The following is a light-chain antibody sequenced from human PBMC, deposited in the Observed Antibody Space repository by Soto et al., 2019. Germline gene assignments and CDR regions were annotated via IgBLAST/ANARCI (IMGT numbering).Light chain of an antibody. Sequence: QSVLTQPPSASGTPGQRVTISCSGSRSNIGSNTVNWYQQVPGTAPKLLIHANNQRPSGVPDRFSGSRSGTSASLAISGLQSEDEADYYCAAWDDSLNGPVFGGGTQL. J-gene: IGLJ3*02. CDR1: RSNIGSNT. V-gene: IGLV1-44*01. CDR3: AAWDDSLNGPV. CDR2: ANN.